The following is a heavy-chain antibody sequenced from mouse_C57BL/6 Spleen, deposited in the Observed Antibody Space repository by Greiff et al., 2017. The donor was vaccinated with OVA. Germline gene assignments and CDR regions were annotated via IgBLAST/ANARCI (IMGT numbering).Heavy chain of an antibody. V-gene: IGHV8-12*01. D-gene: IGHD1-1*01. CDR1: GFSLSTSGMG. Sequence: QVTLKESGPGILQSSQTLSLTCSFSGFSLSTSGMGVSWIRQPSGKGLEWLAHIYWDDDKRYKPSLKSRLTISKDTSRNQVFLKITSVDTADTATYYCARDYGSRGYYAMDYWGQGTSVTVSS. CDR2: IYWDDDK. CDR3: ARDYGSRGYYAMDY. J-gene: IGHJ4*01.